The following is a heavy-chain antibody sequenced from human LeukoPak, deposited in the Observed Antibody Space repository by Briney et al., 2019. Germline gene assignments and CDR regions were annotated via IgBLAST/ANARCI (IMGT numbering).Heavy chain of an antibody. CDR2: IHYSGII. CDR3: ARDQITSSGYSMDV. D-gene: IGHD1-14*01. CDR1: GGSISSHY. J-gene: IGHJ6*03. Sequence: SETLSLTCTVSGGSISSHYWSWIRQSPTKGLEWIGYIHYSGIINYNPSLKSRVTMSVDTSKNKFSLRLSSVTAADTAVYYCARDQITSSGYSMDVWGKGTTVTVSS. V-gene: IGHV4-59*11.